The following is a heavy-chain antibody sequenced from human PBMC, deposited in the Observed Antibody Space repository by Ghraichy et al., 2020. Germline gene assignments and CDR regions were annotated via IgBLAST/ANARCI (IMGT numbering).Heavy chain of an antibody. V-gene: IGHV4-30-2*01. Sequence: SETLSLTCAVSGGSISSGGYSWSWIRQPPGKGLKWIGYIYHSGSTYYNPSLKSRVTISVDRSKNQFTLKLSSVTAADTAVYYCARGGGRITMVRGVNHFDYWGQGTLVTGSS. J-gene: IGHJ4*02. D-gene: IGHD3-10*01. CDR2: IYHSGST. CDR3: ARGGGRITMVRGVNHFDY. CDR1: GGSISSGGYS.